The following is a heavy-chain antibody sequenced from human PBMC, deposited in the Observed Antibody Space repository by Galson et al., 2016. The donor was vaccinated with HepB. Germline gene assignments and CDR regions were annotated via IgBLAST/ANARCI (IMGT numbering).Heavy chain of an antibody. D-gene: IGHD4-17*01. V-gene: IGHV1-3*01. Sequence: SVKVSCKASGYSFPNYAMHWVRQAPGQRLEWMGWINAGNGNTTYSQKFQVRVTITRDTSASTAYMELSSRRSEDTAVYYCARAGFPTATTGFFGYWGQGTLVTVSS. CDR3: ARAGFPTATTGFFGY. CDR1: GYSFPNYA. J-gene: IGHJ4*02. CDR2: INAGNGNT.